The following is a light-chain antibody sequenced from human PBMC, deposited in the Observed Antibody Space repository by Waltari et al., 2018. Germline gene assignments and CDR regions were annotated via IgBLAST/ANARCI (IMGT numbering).Light chain of an antibody. CDR2: YAS. CDR1: PSIGSN. J-gene: IGKJ5*01. Sequence: EIALTQSPDFQSVTPKQKVTITCRASPSIGSNLHWYQQKPDQSPKLLIKYASQSISGVPSRFSGSGSGTDFTLTIDSLETEDAAAYYCHQTSSFTRTFGQGTRLEIK. CDR3: HQTSSFTRT. V-gene: IGKV6D-21*02.